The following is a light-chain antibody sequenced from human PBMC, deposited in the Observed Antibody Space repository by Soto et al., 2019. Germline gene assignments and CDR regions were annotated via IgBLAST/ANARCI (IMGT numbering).Light chain of an antibody. CDR3: QQRSNWPLT. V-gene: IGKV3-11*01. CDR1: QSVATY. Sequence: EIGLTQSASTLSLSPGERASLSCGASQSVATYLAWYQQKPGQAPRLLIYDASNRATGIPARFSGSGSGTDFNLTVSSLETEDFAVYYCQQRSNWPLTFGGGTKVDIK. CDR2: DAS. J-gene: IGKJ4*01.